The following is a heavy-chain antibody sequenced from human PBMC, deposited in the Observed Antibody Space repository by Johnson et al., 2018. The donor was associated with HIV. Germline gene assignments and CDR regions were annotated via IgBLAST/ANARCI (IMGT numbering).Heavy chain of an antibody. V-gene: IGHV3-30*02. CDR2: IRYDGSNK. D-gene: IGHD3-22*01. Sequence: QVQLVESGGGVVQPGGSLRLSCAASGFTFSNYGMHWVRQAPGKGLEWVAFIRYDGSNKYFADSVKGRFTISRDNSKKMLFLQMNSLIVEDTAVYYCARVRDYYDSSGYWDDAFDIWGQGTMVTVSS. CDR1: GFTFSNYG. CDR3: ARVRDYYDSSGYWDDAFDI. J-gene: IGHJ3*02.